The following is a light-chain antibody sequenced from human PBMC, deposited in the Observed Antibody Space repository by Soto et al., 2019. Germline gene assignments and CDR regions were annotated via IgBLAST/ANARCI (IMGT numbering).Light chain of an antibody. CDR3: QQYVTSPWT. CDR1: QSVSSNY. CDR2: GAS. Sequence: DIVLTQSPGTLSSSPGERATLSCRASQSVSSNYLAWYQQKPGQAPRLLIYGASSRVTGIPDRFSGSGSGTDFTLTISRLEPEDFAVYYCQQYVTSPWTVGQGTKVEIK. J-gene: IGKJ1*01. V-gene: IGKV3-20*01.